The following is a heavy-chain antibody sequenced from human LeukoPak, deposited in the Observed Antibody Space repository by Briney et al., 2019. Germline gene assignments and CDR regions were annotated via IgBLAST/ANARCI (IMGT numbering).Heavy chain of an antibody. V-gene: IGHV4-59*01. J-gene: IGHJ4*02. D-gene: IGHD6-19*01. CDR1: GGSISSYY. CDR2: TYYSGST. Sequence: SETLSLTCTVSGGSISSYYWSWIRQPPGKGLEWIGYTYYSGSTNYNPSLKSRVTISVDTSKNQFSLKLSSVTAADTAVYYCATGHSSGWYYFDYWGQGTLVTVSS. CDR3: ATGHSSGWYYFDY.